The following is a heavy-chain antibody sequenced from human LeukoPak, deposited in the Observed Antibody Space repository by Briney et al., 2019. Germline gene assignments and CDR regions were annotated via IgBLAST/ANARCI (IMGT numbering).Heavy chain of an antibody. D-gene: IGHD4-23*01. V-gene: IGHV3-30*18. CDR2: ISYDGSKR. Sequence: GRSLRLSCAASGFIFSSYGMHWVRQAPGKGLQWLALISYDGSKRYYEDSVKGRFTISRDNSKNTLYLQMNSLRAEDTAVYYCAKSRTTVVTLDAFDIWGQGTMVTVSS. CDR1: GFIFSSYG. CDR3: AKSRTTVVTLDAFDI. J-gene: IGHJ3*02.